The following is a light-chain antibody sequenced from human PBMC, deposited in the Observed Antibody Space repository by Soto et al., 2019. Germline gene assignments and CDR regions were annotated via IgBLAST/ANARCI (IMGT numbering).Light chain of an antibody. CDR2: SND. CDR1: CSNIGSNT. CDR3: AAWDGSLNGWV. Sequence: QSVLTQAPSASGTPGQRVTISCSGSCSNIGSNTVSWYQQVPGTAPKLLIYSNDQRPSGVPDRFSGSKSGTSASLAIGGLQSEDEADYYCAAWDGSLNGWVFGGGTKLTVL. V-gene: IGLV1-44*01. J-gene: IGLJ2*01.